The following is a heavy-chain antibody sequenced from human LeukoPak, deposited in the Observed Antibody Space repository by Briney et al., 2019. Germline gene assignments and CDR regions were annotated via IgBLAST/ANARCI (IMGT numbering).Heavy chain of an antibody. CDR1: GFTFSSYS. Sequence: GGSLRLSCAASGFTFSSYSMNWVRQAPGKGLEWVSVIYSDGSTYYADSVRGRFTISRDNSKNTLYLQMNSLRAEDTAVFYCARGYGGYGYYFDYWGQGTLVIVSS. D-gene: IGHD5-12*01. J-gene: IGHJ4*02. CDR3: ARGYGGYGYYFDY. CDR2: IYSDGST. V-gene: IGHV3-53*01.